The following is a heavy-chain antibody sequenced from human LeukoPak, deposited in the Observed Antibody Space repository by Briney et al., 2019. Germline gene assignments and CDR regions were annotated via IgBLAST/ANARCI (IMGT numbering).Heavy chain of an antibody. J-gene: IGHJ5*02. Sequence: GGSLRLSCAASGFTFSSYSMNWVRQAPGKGLEWISYISSSSSPIYYAGSVKGRFTTSRDNAKNSLYLQMNSLRAEDTAVYYCAKQYYGSGSPWFDPWGQGTLVTVSS. CDR3: AKQYYGSGSPWFDP. V-gene: IGHV3-48*04. CDR1: GFTFSSYS. CDR2: ISSSSSPI. D-gene: IGHD3-10*01.